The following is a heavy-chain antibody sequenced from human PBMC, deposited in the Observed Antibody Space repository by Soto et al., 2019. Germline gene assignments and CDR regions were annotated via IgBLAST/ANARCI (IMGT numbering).Heavy chain of an antibody. Sequence: QVQLVQSGAEVKKPGSSVKVSCKASGGTFSSYTISWVRQAPGQGLEWMGRIIPILGIANYAQKFQGRVTITADKSTSTADMELSSLRSEDTAVYYCARESRYYGSVSNGMDVWGQGTTVTVSS. CDR3: ARESRYYGSVSNGMDV. CDR1: GGTFSSYT. CDR2: IIPILGIA. J-gene: IGHJ6*02. D-gene: IGHD3-10*01. V-gene: IGHV1-69*08.